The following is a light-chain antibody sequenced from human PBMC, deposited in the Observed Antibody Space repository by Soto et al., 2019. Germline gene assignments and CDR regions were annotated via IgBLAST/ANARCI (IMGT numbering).Light chain of an antibody. Sequence: ELVLTQSPATLSVSPGERATLSCRASQGVGSTLAWYQQEPGRAPRLLIYDASTRATGIPARFSGASSWTEFTLTISGLQSDDVAVYYCQHYFTWPLTFGGGTRVEI. CDR1: QGVGST. CDR2: DAS. J-gene: IGKJ4*01. CDR3: QHYFTWPLT. V-gene: IGKV3-15*01.